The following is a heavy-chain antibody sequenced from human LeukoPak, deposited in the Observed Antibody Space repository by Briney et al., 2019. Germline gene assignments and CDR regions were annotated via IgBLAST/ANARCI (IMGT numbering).Heavy chain of an antibody. D-gene: IGHD3-16*01. CDR1: GYTFTGYH. CDR2: INPNSGDT. V-gene: IGHV1-2*02. Sequence: ASVKVSCKTSGYTFTGYHLHWVRQAPGQGLEWMGWINPNSGDTNYAQKFQGRVTLARDTSISTAHMELSRLRSDDTAVYYCARDEYVLTSFDPWGQGTLVTVSS. CDR3: ARDEYVLTSFDP. J-gene: IGHJ5*02.